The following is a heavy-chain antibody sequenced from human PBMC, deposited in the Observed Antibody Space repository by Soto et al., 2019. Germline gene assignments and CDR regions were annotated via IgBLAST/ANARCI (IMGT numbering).Heavy chain of an antibody. CDR2: INHSGST. D-gene: IGHD3-22*01. J-gene: IGHJ5*02. CDR1: GGFFSGYY. CDR3: ASLYYYDSSGVDLFDP. Sequence: SEALCLRWGGYGGFFSGYYWSGGRQPPGKVLEWVGEINHSGSTNYNPSLKSRVTISVDTSKNQFSLKLSSVTAADTAVYYCASLYYYDSSGVDLFDPWGQGTPVTV. V-gene: IGHV4-34*01.